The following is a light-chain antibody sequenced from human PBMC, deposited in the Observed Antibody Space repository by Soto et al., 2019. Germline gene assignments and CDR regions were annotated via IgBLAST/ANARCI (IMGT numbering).Light chain of an antibody. CDR3: AAWDDSLSGVV. V-gene: IGLV1-47*01. Sequence: QSVLTQPPSASGTPGQRGTISCSGSSSNIGSNYVYWYQQLPGTAPKLLIYRNSQRPSGVRDRFSGSKSGTSASLAISGLRSEDEADYYCAAWDDSLSGVVFGGGTKLTVL. CDR1: SSNIGSNY. J-gene: IGLJ2*01. CDR2: RNS.